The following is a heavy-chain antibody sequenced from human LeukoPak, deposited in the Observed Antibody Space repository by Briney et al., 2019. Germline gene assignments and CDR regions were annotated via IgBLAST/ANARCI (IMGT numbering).Heavy chain of an antibody. D-gene: IGHD1-26*01. V-gene: IGHV3-48*03. J-gene: IGHJ4*02. CDR2: ISSSGSTI. Sequence: PGGSLRLSCAASGFTFSSYEMNWVRQAPGKGLEWVSYISSSGSTIYYADSVKGRFTISRDNAKNSLYLQMNSLRAEDTAVYYCARALHSGSYEAYFDYWGEGTLVTVSS. CDR3: ARALHSGSYEAYFDY. CDR1: GFTFSSYE.